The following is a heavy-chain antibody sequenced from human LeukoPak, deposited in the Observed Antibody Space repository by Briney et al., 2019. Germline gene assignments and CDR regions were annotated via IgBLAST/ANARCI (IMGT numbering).Heavy chain of an antibody. J-gene: IGHJ6*03. D-gene: IGHD3-10*01. CDR1: GFTFSSYS. CDR3: ARVASRGGYYYYMDV. CDR2: ISSSSSYI. Sequence: PGGSLRLSCAASGFTFSSYSMNWVRQAPGKGLEWVSSISSSSSYIYYADSVKGRFTISRDNAKNSLYLQMNSLRAEDTAVYYCARVASRGGYYYYMDVWGKGATVTVSS. V-gene: IGHV3-21*01.